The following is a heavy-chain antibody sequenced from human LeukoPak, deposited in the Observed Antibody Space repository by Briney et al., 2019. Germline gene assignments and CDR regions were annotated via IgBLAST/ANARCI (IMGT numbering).Heavy chain of an antibody. CDR3: ANGGYDILTGYYMSHDAFDI. CDR1: GFTFSSYA. D-gene: IGHD3-9*01. CDR2: ISGSGGST. V-gene: IGHV3-23*01. Sequence: GGSLRLSCAASGFTFSSYAMSWVRQAPGKGLEWVSAISGSGGSTYYADSVKGRFTISRDNSKNTLYLQMNSLRVEDTALYYCANGGYDILTGYYMSHDAFDIWGQGTMVTVSS. J-gene: IGHJ3*02.